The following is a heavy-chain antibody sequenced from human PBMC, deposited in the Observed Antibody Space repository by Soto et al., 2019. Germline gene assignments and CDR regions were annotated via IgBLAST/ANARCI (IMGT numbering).Heavy chain of an antibody. J-gene: IGHJ5*02. D-gene: IGHD3-22*01. CDR3: AKSRGSRYYYDSSGYYIS. CDR1: GFTFSSYA. V-gene: IGHV3-23*01. CDR2: ISGSGGST. Sequence: PGGSLRLSCAASGFTFSSYAMSWVRQAPGKGLEWVSAISGSGGSTYYADSVKGRFTISRDNSKNTLYLQMNSLRAEDTAVYYCAKSRGSRYYYDSSGYYISWGQGTLVTVSS.